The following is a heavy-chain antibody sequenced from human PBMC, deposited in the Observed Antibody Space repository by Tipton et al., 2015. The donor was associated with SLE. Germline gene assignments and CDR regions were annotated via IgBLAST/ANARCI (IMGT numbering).Heavy chain of an antibody. V-gene: IGHV4-59*11. J-gene: IGHJ2*01. D-gene: IGHD5-24*01. CDR2: MYYSGSA. Sequence: TLSLPCTVSGASISSHYWSWIRQPPGKGLEWIGYMYYSGSAHYNPSLRNRVTMSLDTSKNQFSLKLSSVTAADTAVYYCARTNLQESLVDWYFDLWGRGTLVTVSS. CDR3: ARTNLQESLVDWYFDL. CDR1: GASISSHY.